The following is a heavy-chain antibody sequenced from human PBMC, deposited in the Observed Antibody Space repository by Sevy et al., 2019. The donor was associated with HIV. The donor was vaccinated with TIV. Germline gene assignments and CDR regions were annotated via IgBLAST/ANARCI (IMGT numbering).Heavy chain of an antibody. CDR3: ARHHCTNGVCYWGDY. Sequence: ASVKVSCKASGYPFTSYSVTWVRQAPGQGLAWMGWINGFNGYTNYAQNLQGRVTMTRDTSTGTAYMELRSLRSDDTAVYFCARHHCTNGVCYWGDYWGQGTLVTVSS. D-gene: IGHD2-8*01. V-gene: IGHV1-18*04. CDR2: INGFNGYT. CDR1: GYPFTSYS. J-gene: IGHJ4*02.